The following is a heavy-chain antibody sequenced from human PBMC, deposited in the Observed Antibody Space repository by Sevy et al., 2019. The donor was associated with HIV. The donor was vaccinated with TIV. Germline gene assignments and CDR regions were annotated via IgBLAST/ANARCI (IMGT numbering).Heavy chain of an antibody. CDR1: GFTFSNAW. J-gene: IGHJ4*02. D-gene: IGHD2-15*01. V-gene: IGHV3-15*01. Sequence: GGCLRLSCVASGFTFSNAWMSWVRQAPGKGLEWVGRIKSKTDGGTTDYAAPVKGRFTISRDDSKNTLYLQMNSLKTEDTPVYYCTTARTGCSGGSCYSLYYYFDYWGQGTLVTVSS. CDR3: TTARTGCSGGSCYSLYYYFDY. CDR2: IKSKTDGGTT.